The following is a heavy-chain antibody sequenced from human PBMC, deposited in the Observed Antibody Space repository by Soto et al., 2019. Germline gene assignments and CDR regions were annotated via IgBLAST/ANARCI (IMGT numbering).Heavy chain of an antibody. CDR1: GFTFSSYA. CDR2: ISGSGGST. D-gene: IGHD6-13*01. V-gene: IGHV3-23*01. J-gene: IGHJ4*02. Sequence: EVQLLESGGGLVQPGGSLRLSCAASGFTFSSYAMSWVRQAPGKGLEWVSAISGSGGSTYYADSVKGRFTISRDNYKNTLYLQMNSLRAEDTAVYYCAKPGGDSSSWRLYYFDYWGQGTLVTVSS. CDR3: AKPGGDSSSWRLYYFDY.